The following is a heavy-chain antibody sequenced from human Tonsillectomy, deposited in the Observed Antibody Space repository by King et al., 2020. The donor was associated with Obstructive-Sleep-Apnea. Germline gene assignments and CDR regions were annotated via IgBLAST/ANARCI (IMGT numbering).Heavy chain of an antibody. CDR2: VRTKANSYNT. CDR1: GFTFSDHY. Sequence: EVQLVESGGGLVQPGGSLRLSCAASGFTFSDHYMDWVRQAPGKGLEWVGRVRTKANSYNTEYAASVKGRFTISRDDSKNSLYLQLNSLETEDTAVYYCARVTNYGGHYVLNVWGQGTTVTVSS. D-gene: IGHD3-3*01. V-gene: IGHV3-72*01. CDR3: ARVTNYGGHYVLNV. J-gene: IGHJ6*02.